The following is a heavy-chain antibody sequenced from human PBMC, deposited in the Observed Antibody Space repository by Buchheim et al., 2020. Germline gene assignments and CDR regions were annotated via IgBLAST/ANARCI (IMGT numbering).Heavy chain of an antibody. CDR1: GGSISSSSYY. CDR3: ARLKSIDYYGSGSYTDY. J-gene: IGHJ4*02. Sequence: QLQLQESGPGLVKPSETLSLTCTVSGGSISSSSYYWGWIRQPPGKGLVWIGSIYYSGITYYNPSLKSRVTISVDTFKTHFSLKLSSVTAADTAVYYCARLKSIDYYGSGSYTDYWGQGTL. D-gene: IGHD3-10*01. CDR2: IYYSGIT. V-gene: IGHV4-39*01.